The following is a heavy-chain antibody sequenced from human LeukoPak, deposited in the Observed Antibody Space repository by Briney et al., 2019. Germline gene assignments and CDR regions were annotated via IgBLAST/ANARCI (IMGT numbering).Heavy chain of an antibody. V-gene: IGHV4-39*02. D-gene: IGHD3-10*01. Sequence: SETLSLTCTVSSGSISTSNYYWGWIRQPPGKGLEWIGSIYYSGSTYYNPSLKSRVTISVDTSKNQFSLKLSSVTAADTAVYYCAREVRGESYFDYWGQGTLVTVSS. CDR3: AREVRGESYFDY. CDR1: SGSISTSNYY. J-gene: IGHJ4*02. CDR2: IYYSGST.